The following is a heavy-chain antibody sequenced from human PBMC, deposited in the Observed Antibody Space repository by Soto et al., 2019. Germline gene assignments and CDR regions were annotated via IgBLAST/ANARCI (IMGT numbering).Heavy chain of an antibody. Sequence: EILSLYCTVSGASISSSSYYWGWIRQPPGKGLEWIGSIYYSGITYYNPSLKSRVTISVDTSKNQFSLKLSSVTAADTAVYYCASLFPLGYWGQGTLVTVSS. V-gene: IGHV4-39*01. D-gene: IGHD2-21*01. J-gene: IGHJ4*02. CDR1: GASISSSSYY. CDR2: IYYSGIT. CDR3: ASLFPLGY.